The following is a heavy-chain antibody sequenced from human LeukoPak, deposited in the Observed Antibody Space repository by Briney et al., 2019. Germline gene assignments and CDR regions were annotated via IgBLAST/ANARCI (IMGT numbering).Heavy chain of an antibody. V-gene: IGHV4-59*08. Sequence: PSETLSLTCTVSGGSISSYYWSWIRQPPGKGLEWIGYIYYSGSTNYNPSLKSRVTISVDTSKNQFSLKLSSVTAADTAVYYCARGDYYGSGNAFDIWGQGTMVTVSS. CDR2: IYYSGST. CDR3: ARGDYYGSGNAFDI. D-gene: IGHD3-10*01. J-gene: IGHJ3*02. CDR1: GGSISSYY.